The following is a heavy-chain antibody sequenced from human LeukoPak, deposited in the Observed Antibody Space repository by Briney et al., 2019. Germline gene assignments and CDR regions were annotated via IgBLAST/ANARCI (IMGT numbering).Heavy chain of an antibody. D-gene: IGHD2-8*01. CDR1: GGSISSYY. CDR3: ARGYCTNGVCYIGPFDY. Sequence: SETLSLTWTVSGGSISSYYWSWIRQPPVKGLEWIGYIYYSGSTNYNPSLKSRVTISVDTSKNQFSLKLSSVTAADTAVYYCARGYCTNGVCYIGPFDYWGQGTLVTVSS. J-gene: IGHJ4*02. V-gene: IGHV4-59*01. CDR2: IYYSGST.